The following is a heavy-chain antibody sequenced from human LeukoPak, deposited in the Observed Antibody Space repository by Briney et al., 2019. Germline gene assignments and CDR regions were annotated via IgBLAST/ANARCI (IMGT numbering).Heavy chain of an antibody. CDR2: LYPGVST. Sequence: SETLSLTCTVSGGPIYSYYWSWIRQTAGKGLEWIGRLYPGVSTDYNPSLKSRVTMSVDTSKNQLVLKLGAVTAADTAVYYCARLKFYDSTGYTPGHYMDVWGKGTTVTVSS. J-gene: IGHJ6*03. V-gene: IGHV4-4*07. CDR1: GGPIYSYY. CDR3: ARLKFYDSTGYTPGHYMDV. D-gene: IGHD3-22*01.